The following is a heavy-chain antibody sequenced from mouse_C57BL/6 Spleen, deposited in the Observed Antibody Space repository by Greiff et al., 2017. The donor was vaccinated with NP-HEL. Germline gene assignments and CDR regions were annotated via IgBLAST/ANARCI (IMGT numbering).Heavy chain of an antibody. CDR1: GYSFTDYN. D-gene: IGHD4-1*02. V-gene: IGHV1-39*01. CDR2: INPNYGTT. Sequence: EVKVVESGPELVKPGASVKISCKASGYSFTDYNMNWVKQSNGKSLEWIGVINPNYGTTSYNQKFKGKATLTVDQSSSTAYMQLNSLTSEDSAVYYCARSLQLGQNWYFDVWGTGTTVTVSS. CDR3: ARSLQLGQNWYFDV. J-gene: IGHJ1*03.